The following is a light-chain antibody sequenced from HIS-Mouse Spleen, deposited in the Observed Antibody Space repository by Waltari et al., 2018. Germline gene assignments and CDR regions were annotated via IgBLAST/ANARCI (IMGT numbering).Light chain of an antibody. Sequence: QSALTQPASVSGSPGQSITISCTGTSSDVGSYNLVSWYQQHPGKAPKLMIDEGSKRLSGVSNRFAGSKSGNTASLTISGLQAEDEADYYCCSYAGSSTYVFGTGTKVTVL. V-gene: IGLV2-23*01. CDR1: SSDVGSYNL. CDR3: CSYAGSSTYV. CDR2: EGS. J-gene: IGLJ1*01.